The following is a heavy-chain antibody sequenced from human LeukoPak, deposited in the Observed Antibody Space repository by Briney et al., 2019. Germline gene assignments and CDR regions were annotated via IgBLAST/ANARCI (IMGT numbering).Heavy chain of an antibody. CDR1: GGSFSGYY. CDR2: INHSGST. CDR3: ARGDYGDYVSNWFDP. J-gene: IGHJ5*02. V-gene: IGHV4-34*01. Sequence: SETLSLTCAVYGGSFSGYYWSWVRQPPGKGLEGIGEINHSGSTNYNPSLTSRVTISVDTSKNQFSLKLSSVTAADTAVYYCARGDYGDYVSNWFDPWGQGPLVTVSS. D-gene: IGHD4-17*01.